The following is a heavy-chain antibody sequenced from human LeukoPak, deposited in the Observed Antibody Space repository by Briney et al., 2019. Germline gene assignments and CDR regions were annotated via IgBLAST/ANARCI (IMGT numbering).Heavy chain of an antibody. V-gene: IGHV4-59*01. J-gene: IGHJ4*02. CDR1: GVSISTYY. D-gene: IGHD1-26*01. CDR3: ARMYSGTSYYFDY. Sequence: PSETLSLTCSVSGVSISTYYWIWIRQPPAKGLEWMGFFSYSGSTKYNPSLESRVTMSVDTSKNQFSLKLSSVTAADTAVYYCARMYSGTSYYFDYWGQGTLVTVSS. CDR2: FSYSGST.